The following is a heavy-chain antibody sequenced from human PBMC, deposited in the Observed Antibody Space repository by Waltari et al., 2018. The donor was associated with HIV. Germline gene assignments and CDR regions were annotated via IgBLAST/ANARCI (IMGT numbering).Heavy chain of an antibody. CDR3: ARHALRVGAAYWNFDL. J-gene: IGHJ2*01. D-gene: IGHD1-26*01. CDR2: IYYTGRA. Sequence: QLQLQESGPGLVKPSETLSLTCTVSGGSVSSSSYFWGWIRQPPGKGLEWVGRIYYTGRAYYNPSLKSRVTISVDTSKNQFSLKVTSVTAADTAMYYCARHALRVGAAYWNFDLWGRGTLVTVSS. CDR1: GGSVSSSSYF. V-gene: IGHV4-39*01.